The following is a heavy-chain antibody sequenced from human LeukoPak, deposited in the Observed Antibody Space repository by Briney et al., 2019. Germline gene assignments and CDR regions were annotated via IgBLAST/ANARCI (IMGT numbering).Heavy chain of an antibody. D-gene: IGHD3-22*01. CDR3: ARREYYYDSSDY. CDR2: IYPGDSDT. V-gene: IGHV5-51*01. J-gene: IGHJ4*02. Sequence: GESLKISCKGSGYSFTSYWIDWGRQMPGKGLEWMGIIYPGDSDTRYSPSFQGQVTISADKSISTAYLQWSSLKASDTAMYYCARREYYYDSSDYWGQGTLITVSS. CDR1: GYSFTSYW.